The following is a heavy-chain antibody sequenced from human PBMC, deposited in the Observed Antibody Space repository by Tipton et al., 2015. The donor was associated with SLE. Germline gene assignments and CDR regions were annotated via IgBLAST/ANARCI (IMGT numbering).Heavy chain of an antibody. CDR2: IYYTGST. D-gene: IGHD5-12*01. V-gene: IGHV4-59*11. CDR3: ARGNQHSGYDGFDY. Sequence: TLSLTCTVSGDSIISHYWSWIRQPPGKGLEWLGYIYYTGSTNYNPSLKSRVTMSVGTSKNQVSLKLSSVTAADTAIYYCARGNQHSGYDGFDYWGQGTLVTVSS. J-gene: IGHJ4*02. CDR1: GDSIISHY.